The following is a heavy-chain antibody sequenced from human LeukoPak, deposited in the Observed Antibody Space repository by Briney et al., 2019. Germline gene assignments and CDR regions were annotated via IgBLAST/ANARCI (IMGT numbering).Heavy chain of an antibody. V-gene: IGHV4-39*01. CDR2: IYYSGKT. D-gene: IGHD6-13*01. CDR1: GGSISSSFYY. CDR3: ARHGSSSWYIDY. Sequence: TPAETLSLTCSVSGGSISSSFYYWGWIRQPPGKGLEWIGSIYYSGKTYYNPSLKSRVTMSVDTSKNQFSLKLNSVTAADTAVYYCARHGSSSWYIDYWGQGTLVTVSS. J-gene: IGHJ4*02.